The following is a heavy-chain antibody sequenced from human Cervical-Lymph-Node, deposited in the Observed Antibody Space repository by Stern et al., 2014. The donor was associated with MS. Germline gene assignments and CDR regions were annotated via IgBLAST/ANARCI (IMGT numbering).Heavy chain of an antibody. Sequence: QLQLQESGPGLVKPSETLSLTCTVSGYSISSGYYWGWIRQPPGKGLEWIGTIYHSGSTYYNPSLKSRVPISVDTSKNHFSLKLSSVTAADTAVYYCAREEQQLVHGNWFDPWGQGTLVTVSS. CDR2: IYHSGST. CDR3: AREEQQLVHGNWFDP. V-gene: IGHV4-38-2*02. CDR1: GYSISSGYY. D-gene: IGHD6-13*01. J-gene: IGHJ5*02.